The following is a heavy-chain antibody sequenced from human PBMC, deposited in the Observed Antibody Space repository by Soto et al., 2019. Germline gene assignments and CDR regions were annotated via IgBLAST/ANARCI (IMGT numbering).Heavy chain of an antibody. Sequence: ASVKVSCKASGYTFTSYGISWVRQAPGQGLEWMGWISAYNGNTNYAQKLQGRVTMTTDTSTSTAYMGLRSLRSDDTAVYYCARGSIGIFGVVIDSDPKDYYYGMDVWGQGTTVTVSS. J-gene: IGHJ6*02. V-gene: IGHV1-18*01. CDR1: GYTFTSYG. D-gene: IGHD3-3*02. CDR3: ARGSIGIFGVVIDSDPKDYYYGMDV. CDR2: ISAYNGNT.